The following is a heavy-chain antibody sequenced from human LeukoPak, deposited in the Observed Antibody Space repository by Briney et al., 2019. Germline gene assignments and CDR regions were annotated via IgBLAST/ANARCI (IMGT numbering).Heavy chain of an antibody. Sequence: GGSLRLSCAASGFTFSSYAMSWVRQAPGKGLEWVSAISGSGGSTYYADSVKGRFTISRDNSKNTLYLQMNSLRAEDTAVYYCARMGSWIQLWLYFDYWGQGTLVTVSS. CDR3: ARMGSWIQLWLYFDY. D-gene: IGHD5-18*01. J-gene: IGHJ4*02. CDR2: ISGSGGST. V-gene: IGHV3-23*01. CDR1: GFTFSSYA.